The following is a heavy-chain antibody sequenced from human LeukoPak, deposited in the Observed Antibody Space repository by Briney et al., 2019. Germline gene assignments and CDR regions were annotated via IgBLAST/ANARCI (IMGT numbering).Heavy chain of an antibody. J-gene: IGHJ4*02. CDR2: IYTSGST. Sequence: SETLSLTCTVSGGSISSYYWSWIRQPAGKGLEWIGRIYTSGSTNYNPSLKSRVTISVDTSKNQFSLKLSSVTAADTAVYYCARGPYGYYYEYYFDYWGQGTLVTVSS. CDR3: ARGPYGYYYEYYFDY. D-gene: IGHD3-22*01. V-gene: IGHV4-4*07. CDR1: GGSISSYY.